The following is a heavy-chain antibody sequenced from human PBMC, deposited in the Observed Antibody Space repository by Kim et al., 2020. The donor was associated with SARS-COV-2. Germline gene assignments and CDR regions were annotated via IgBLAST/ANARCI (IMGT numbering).Heavy chain of an antibody. J-gene: IGHJ4*02. V-gene: IGHV4-39*01. CDR2: IYYSGST. D-gene: IGHD4-17*01. CDR3: ARQAVTTGSGGFDY. Sequence: SETLSLTCTVSGGSISSSSYYWGWIRQPPGKGLEWIGSIYYSGSTYYNPSLKSRVTISVDTSKNQFSLKLSSVTAADTAVYYCARQAVTTGSGGFDYWGQGTLVTVSS. CDR1: GGSISSSSYY.